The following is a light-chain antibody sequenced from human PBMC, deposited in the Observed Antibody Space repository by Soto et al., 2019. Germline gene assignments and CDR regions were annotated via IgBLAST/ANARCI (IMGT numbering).Light chain of an antibody. Sequence: EGMLTQSPGTLSLSPGEGAILSCRSSQSVIRNYLAWYKKKPGQAPRLLIYGASSRATGIPDRFSGSGSGTGFTLTISGLEPEDFSVYYCQKYGTSPYDFGRGTELES. J-gene: IGKJ2*01. V-gene: IGKV3-20*01. CDR2: GAS. CDR1: QSVIRNY. CDR3: QKYGTSPYD.